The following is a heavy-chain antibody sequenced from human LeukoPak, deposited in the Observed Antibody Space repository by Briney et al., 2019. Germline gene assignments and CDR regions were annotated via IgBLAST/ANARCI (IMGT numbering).Heavy chain of an antibody. J-gene: IGHJ4*02. CDR3: ARGRYLTTSGGAAAGFLDY. D-gene: IGHD6-13*01. V-gene: IGHV4-34*01. CDR1: GGSFSTYY. Sequence: SETLSLTCAVYGGSFSTYYWSWIRQPPGKGLEWIGEINHSGSTNNNPSLKSRVTISVDTSQKQFSLRLTSVTAADTAVYYCARGRYLTTSGGAAAGFLDYWGQGSLVTVST. CDR2: INHSGST.